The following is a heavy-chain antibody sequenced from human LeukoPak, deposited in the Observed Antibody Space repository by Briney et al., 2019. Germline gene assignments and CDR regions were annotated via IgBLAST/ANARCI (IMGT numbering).Heavy chain of an antibody. CDR3: ARDICSGGSCYDGREFDY. CDR1: GFTFSSYS. Sequence: GGSLRLSCAASGFTFSSYSMNWVRQAPGKGLEWVSSISSSSSYIYYADSVKGRFTISRDNAKNSLYLQMNSLRAEDTAVYYCARDICSGGSCYDGREFDYWGQGTLVTVSS. CDR2: ISSSSSYI. D-gene: IGHD2-15*01. V-gene: IGHV3-21*01. J-gene: IGHJ4*02.